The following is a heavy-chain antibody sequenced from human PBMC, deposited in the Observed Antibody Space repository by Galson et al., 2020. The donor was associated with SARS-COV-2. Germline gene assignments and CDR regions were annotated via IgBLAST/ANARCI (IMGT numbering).Heavy chain of an antibody. CDR2: INSSGST. V-gene: IGHV4-34*01. CDR1: GGSFSGYY. D-gene: IGHD2-15*01. CDR3: AREENFFLVGAATRMGYVDY. J-gene: IGHJ4*03. Sequence: SETLSLTCAVYGGSFSGYYWSWIRQPPGKGLEWIGEINSSGSTNYNPSLKSRVTISVDTSKNHFSLKLSSVTAADTAVYYCAREENFFLVGAATRMGYVDYWGRGTLGTVSA.